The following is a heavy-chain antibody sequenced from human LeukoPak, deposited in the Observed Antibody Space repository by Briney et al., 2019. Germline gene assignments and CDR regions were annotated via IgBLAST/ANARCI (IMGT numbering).Heavy chain of an antibody. CDR1: GFTFSSYS. CDR2: ISSSSSYI. CDR3: ARDAGYSSDQSFSAPLDY. Sequence: GGSLGLSCAASGFTFSSYSMNWVRQAPGKGLEWVSSISSSSSYIYYADSVKGRFTISRDNAKNSLYLQMNSLRAEDTAVYYCARDAGYSSDQSFSAPLDYWGQGTLVTVSS. D-gene: IGHD6-19*01. V-gene: IGHV3-21*01. J-gene: IGHJ4*02.